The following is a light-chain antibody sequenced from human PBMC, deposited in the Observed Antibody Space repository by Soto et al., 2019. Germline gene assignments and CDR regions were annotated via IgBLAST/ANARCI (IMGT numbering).Light chain of an antibody. J-gene: IGLJ1*01. CDR3: SSYTRSSSYV. CDR2: DVS. Sequence: QSALTQPASVSGSPGQPITISCTGTSSDIGAYSYVSWYQQLPDKAPKLVIFDVSNRPSGVSDHFSGSKSGNTASLTISGLQPEDEADYYCSSYTRSSSYVFGTGTKVTVL. CDR1: SSDIGAYSY. V-gene: IGLV2-14*01.